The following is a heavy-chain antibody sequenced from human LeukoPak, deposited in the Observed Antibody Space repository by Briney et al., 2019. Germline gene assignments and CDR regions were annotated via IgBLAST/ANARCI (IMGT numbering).Heavy chain of an antibody. Sequence: ASVKVYCKASGHSFTSNFWHWVRQAPGQGLEWVAVLNPRDSDTTYAQKFQGRITMTRDMSTGTVYMELSSLRSEDTAVYYCAGETDAFDYWGQGTLVTVSS. V-gene: IGHV1-46*03. J-gene: IGHJ4*02. CDR2: LNPRDSDT. CDR3: AGETDAFDY. CDR1: GHSFTSNF.